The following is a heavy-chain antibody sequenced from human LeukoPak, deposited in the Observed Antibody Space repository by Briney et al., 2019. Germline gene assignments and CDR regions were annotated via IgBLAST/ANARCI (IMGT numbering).Heavy chain of an antibody. CDR1: GGSISSYY. CDR2: IYYSGST. J-gene: IGHJ4*02. V-gene: IGHV4-59*01. CDR3: ARVGTDSGSYYPFDY. Sequence: SETLSLTCTVSGGSISSYYWTWIRQPPGKGLEWIGYIYYSGSTNYNPSLKSRVTISVDTSKNQFSLKLNSVTAADTAVYYCARVGTDSGSYYPFDYWGQGTLVTVSP. D-gene: IGHD1-26*01.